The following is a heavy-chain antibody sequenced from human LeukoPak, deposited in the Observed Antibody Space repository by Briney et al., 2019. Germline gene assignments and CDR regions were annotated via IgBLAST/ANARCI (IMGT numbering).Heavy chain of an antibody. J-gene: IGHJ4*02. CDR2: ISHDGSNK. CDR3: AKVPGSTGYSYFDY. CDR1: GFTFSSYG. Sequence: RRSLRLSCAASGFTFSSYGMHWVRQAPGKGLEWVAVISHDGSNKNYADSVKGRFTISRDNSKNTLYLQMDSLRAEDTAVYYCAKVPGSTGYSYFDYWGQGTLVTVSS. D-gene: IGHD3-22*01. V-gene: IGHV3-30*18.